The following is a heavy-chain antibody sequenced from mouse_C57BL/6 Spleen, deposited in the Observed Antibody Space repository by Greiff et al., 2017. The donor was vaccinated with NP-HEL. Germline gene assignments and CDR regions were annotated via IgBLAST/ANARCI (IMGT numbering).Heavy chain of an antibody. Sequence: VQLQQPGAELVKPGASVKLSCKASGYTFTSYWMQWVKQRPGQGLEWIGEIDPSDSYTNYNQKFKGKATLTVDTSSSTAYMQLSSLTSEDSAVYYCELGRGYFDVWGTGTTVTVSS. CDR2: IDPSDSYT. D-gene: IGHD4-1*01. J-gene: IGHJ1*03. V-gene: IGHV1-50*01. CDR1: GYTFTSYW. CDR3: ELGRGYFDV.